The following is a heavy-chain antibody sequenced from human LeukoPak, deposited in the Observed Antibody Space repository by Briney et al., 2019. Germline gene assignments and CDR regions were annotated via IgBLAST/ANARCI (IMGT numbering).Heavy chain of an antibody. D-gene: IGHD2-21*02. V-gene: IGHV4-34*01. CDR1: GGSFSGYY. CDR2: INHSGST. CDR3: AALPGVVVTATRPFDY. Sequence: PAETLSLTCAVYGGSFSGYYWSWIRQPPGKGLEWIGEINHSGSTNYNTSLESRVTISVDTSKNQFSLAMSSVTTADTAVYYCAALPGVVVTATRPFDYWGQGTLVTVSS. J-gene: IGHJ4*02.